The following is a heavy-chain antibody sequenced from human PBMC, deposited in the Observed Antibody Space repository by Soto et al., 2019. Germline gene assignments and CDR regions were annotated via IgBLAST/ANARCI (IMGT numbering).Heavy chain of an antibody. V-gene: IGHV3-30-3*01. CDR2: ISYDGNNK. Sequence: GGSLRLSCAASGFTFSSYAMHWVRQAPAKGLEWVAVISYDGNNKYYADSVKGRFTISRDNSKNTLYLQMNSLRPEDTAVYYCAREVEYYYDSRGFQRWFDPWGQGTLVTVSS. D-gene: IGHD3-22*01. CDR1: GFTFSSYA. J-gene: IGHJ5*02. CDR3: AREVEYYYDSRGFQRWFDP.